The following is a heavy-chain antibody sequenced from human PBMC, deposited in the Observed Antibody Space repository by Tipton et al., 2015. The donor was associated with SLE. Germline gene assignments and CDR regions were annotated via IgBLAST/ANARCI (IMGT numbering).Heavy chain of an antibody. CDR1: GDSISSGGYY. D-gene: IGHD3-22*01. V-gene: IGHV4-31*03. Sequence: TLSLTCNVSGDSISSGGYYWSWIRQPPGKGLEWIGNIYYSGSTYYNPFLKSRVTISVDTSKNQFSLKLSSVTAADTAVYYSARDLVGYYDSSGYDSSWGQGTLVTVSS. CDR2: IYYSGST. J-gene: IGHJ5*02. CDR3: ARDLVGYYDSSGYDSS.